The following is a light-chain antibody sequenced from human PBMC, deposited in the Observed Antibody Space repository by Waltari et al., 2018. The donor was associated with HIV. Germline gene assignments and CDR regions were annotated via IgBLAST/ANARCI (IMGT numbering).Light chain of an antibody. CDR3: GTWDSGLSAVV. CDR1: PSHTERNS. CDR2: ENY. J-gene: IGLJ3*02. V-gene: IGLV1-51*01. Sequence: QSVLTQPPSVSAAPGQRVPLPCPARPSHTERNSVSCYQQLPGTAPKPLIFENYKRPSGIPDRFSGSKSGTSATLGITGLQTGDEADYYCGTWDSGLSAVVFGGGTKLTVL.